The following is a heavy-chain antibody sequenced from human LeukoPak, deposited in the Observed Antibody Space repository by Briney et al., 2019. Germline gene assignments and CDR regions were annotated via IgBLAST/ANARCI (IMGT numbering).Heavy chain of an antibody. V-gene: IGHV3-30-3*01. CDR3: ARDSAFGYYYDSSGSDAFDI. CDR1: GFTFSSYA. J-gene: IGHJ3*02. CDR2: ISYDGSNK. Sequence: PGGSLRLSCAASGFTFSSYAMHWVRQAPGKGLEWVAVISYDGSNKYYADSAKGRFTISRDNSKNTLYLQMNSLRAEDTAVYYCARDSAFGYYYDSSGSDAFDIWGQGTMVTVSS. D-gene: IGHD3-22*01.